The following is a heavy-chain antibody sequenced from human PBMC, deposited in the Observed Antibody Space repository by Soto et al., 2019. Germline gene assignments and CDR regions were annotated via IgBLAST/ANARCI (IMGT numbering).Heavy chain of an antibody. J-gene: IGHJ4*02. D-gene: IGHD2-21*02. CDR1: GFTFSSYE. CDR3: ARVPSRGATAITFDY. Sequence: EVQLVESGGGLVQPGGSLRLSCAASGFTFSSYEMNWVRQAPGKGLEWVSYISSSGSTIYYADSVKGRFTISRDNSKNTLYLQMNSLRAEDTAVYYCARVPSRGATAITFDYWGQGTLVTVSS. V-gene: IGHV3-48*03. CDR2: ISSSGSTI.